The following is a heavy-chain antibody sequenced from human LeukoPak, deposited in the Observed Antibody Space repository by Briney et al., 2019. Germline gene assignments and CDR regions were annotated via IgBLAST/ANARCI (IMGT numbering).Heavy chain of an antibody. V-gene: IGHV1-18*01. Sequence: ASVKVSCKASGYTLTSYGISWVRQAPGQGLEWMGWISAYNGNTNYAQKLQGRVTMTTDTSTSTAYMELRSLRSDDTAVYYCARVTEMATGGFWFDPWGQGTLVTVSS. CDR3: ARVTEMATGGFWFDP. J-gene: IGHJ5*02. CDR2: ISAYNGNT. CDR1: GYTLTSYG. D-gene: IGHD5-24*01.